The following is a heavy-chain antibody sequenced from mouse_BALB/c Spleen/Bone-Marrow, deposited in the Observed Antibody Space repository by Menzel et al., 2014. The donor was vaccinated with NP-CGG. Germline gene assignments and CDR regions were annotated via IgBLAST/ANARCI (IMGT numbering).Heavy chain of an antibody. D-gene: IGHD2-4*01. J-gene: IGHJ4*01. Sequence: VQLQQSGPGLVAPSQSLSITCTVSGFSLTGYGVSWVRQPPGKGLEWLGMIWGDGSTDYNSALKSRLSITKDNSKSQVFLKMSSLQTDDTARYYCARDSFLITRALDYWVKEPQSPSPQ. V-gene: IGHV2-6-7*01. CDR1: GFSLTGYG. CDR3: ARDSFLITRALDY. CDR2: IWGDGST.